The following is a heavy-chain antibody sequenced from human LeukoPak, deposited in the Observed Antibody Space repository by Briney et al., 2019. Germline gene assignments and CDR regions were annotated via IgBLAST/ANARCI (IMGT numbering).Heavy chain of an antibody. J-gene: IGHJ3*02. V-gene: IGHV4-38-2*01. CDR2: IYHSGST. Sequence: SETLSLTCAVSGYSISSGYYWGWIRQPPGKGLEWIGSIYHSGSTYYNPSLKSRVTISVDTSKNQFSLKLSSVTAADTAVYYCARAGVVPAADDAFDIWGQGTMVTVSS. CDR1: GYSISSGYY. D-gene: IGHD2-2*01. CDR3: ARAGVVPAADDAFDI.